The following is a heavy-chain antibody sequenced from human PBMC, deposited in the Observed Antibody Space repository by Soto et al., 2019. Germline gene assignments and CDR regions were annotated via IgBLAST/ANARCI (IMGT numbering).Heavy chain of an antibody. J-gene: IGHJ6*02. D-gene: IGHD1-1*01. CDR3: AREDDGGNALDV. CDR2: IHHSGRI. Sequence: QVQLQQSGPGLVKPSQTLSLTCTVSGGAISSDYYHWTWIRQSPGRGMEWIGYIHHSGRILSNPSSKSRVTISVDTSKNQCSLHLRSVTAAGTAVYFWAREDDGGNALDVWGQGTTVTVSS. CDR1: GGAISSDYYH. V-gene: IGHV4-30-4*08.